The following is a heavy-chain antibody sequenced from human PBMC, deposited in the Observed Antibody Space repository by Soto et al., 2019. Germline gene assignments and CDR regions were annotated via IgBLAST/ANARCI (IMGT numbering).Heavy chain of an antibody. CDR2: INTYNDYT. J-gene: IGHJ5*02. CDR1: GYPFTTFA. V-gene: IGHV1-18*01. D-gene: IGHD6-19*01. Sequence: QVQLVQSGPEVKNPGASVRVSCKASGYPFTTFAITWVRQAPGQGPEWMGWINTYNDYTNYAQKFQGRVTMTADTSTTTAYLELGSLSSDDTAVYYCARVGSGGCCWFDPWGQGTLVTVSS. CDR3: ARVGSGGCCWFDP.